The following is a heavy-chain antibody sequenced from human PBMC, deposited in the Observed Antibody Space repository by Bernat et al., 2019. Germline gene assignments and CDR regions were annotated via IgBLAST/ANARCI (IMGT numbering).Heavy chain of an antibody. D-gene: IGHD3-10*01. CDR2: IWYDGSNK. Sequence: QVQLVESGGGVVQPGRSLRLSCAASGFTFSSYGMHWVRQAPGKGLEWVALIWYDGSNKYYADSVKGRFTISRDNSKNTLYLQMNSLRAEDTAVYYCARDYGSGMGVWGQGTTVTVSS. V-gene: IGHV3-33*01. CDR1: GFTFSSYG. J-gene: IGHJ6*02. CDR3: ARDYGSGMGV.